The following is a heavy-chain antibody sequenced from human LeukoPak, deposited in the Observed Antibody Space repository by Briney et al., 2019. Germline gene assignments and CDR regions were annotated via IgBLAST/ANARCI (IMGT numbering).Heavy chain of an antibody. CDR1: GGTFSSYA. CDR2: IIPIFGTA. Sequence: SVKVSCKASGGTFSSYAISWVRQAPGQGLEWMGGIIPIFGTANYAQKFQGRVTITADESTSTAYMELSSLRSEDTAVYYCASSRYFDWLLTSSQYYFDYWGQGTLVTVSS. V-gene: IGHV1-69*13. CDR3: ASSRYFDWLLTSSQYYFDY. J-gene: IGHJ4*02. D-gene: IGHD3-9*01.